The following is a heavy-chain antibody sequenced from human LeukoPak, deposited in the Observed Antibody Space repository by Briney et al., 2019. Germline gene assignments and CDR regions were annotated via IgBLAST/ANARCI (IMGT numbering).Heavy chain of an antibody. V-gene: IGHV1-69*13. Sequence: SVKVSCKASGGTFSSYAISWVRQAPGQGLEWMGGIIPIFGTANCAQKFQGRVTITADESTSTAYMELSSLRSEDTAVYYCARGSFRYCSSTSCHFDYWGQGTLVTVSS. CDR1: GGTFSSYA. J-gene: IGHJ4*02. D-gene: IGHD2-2*01. CDR3: ARGSFRYCSSTSCHFDY. CDR2: IIPIFGTA.